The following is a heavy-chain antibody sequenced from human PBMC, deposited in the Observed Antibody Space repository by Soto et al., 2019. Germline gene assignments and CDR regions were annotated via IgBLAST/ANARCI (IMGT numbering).Heavy chain of an antibody. CDR2: NSGGGDKT. D-gene: IGHD3-9*01. CDR1: GFTLRSYA. J-gene: IGHJ4*02. V-gene: IGHV3-23*01. CDR3: ARGGLYVLTGFSHFDY. Sequence: GGSLRLSCAASGFTLRSYAMSWVRQAPGKGLEWCSVNSGGGDKTYYADSVKGRFTVSRDNSKSTLYLQLNNLRAEDTAVYFCARGGLYVLTGFSHFDYWGQGALVTVSS.